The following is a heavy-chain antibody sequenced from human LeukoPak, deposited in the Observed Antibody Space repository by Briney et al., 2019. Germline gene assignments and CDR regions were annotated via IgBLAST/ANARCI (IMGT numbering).Heavy chain of an antibody. D-gene: IGHD2/OR15-2a*01. CDR1: GGSLRSDH. V-gene: IGHV4-59*01. CDR3: ARKNDFDI. Sequence: SETLSLTCTVSGGSLRSDHSNWIRQPPGKGLEWIGCIYYSGSTYYNPSLKSRVTISVDMSKSQFSLRLTSVPAADTAVYYCARKNDFDIWGQGTLVTVSS. CDR2: IYYSGST. J-gene: IGHJ3*02.